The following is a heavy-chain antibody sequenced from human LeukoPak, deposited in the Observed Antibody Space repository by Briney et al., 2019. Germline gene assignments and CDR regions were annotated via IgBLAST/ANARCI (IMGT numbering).Heavy chain of an antibody. CDR3: AKDGLGWELFAPSYYYYMDV. CDR2: ISGSGGST. D-gene: IGHD1-26*01. CDR1: GFRFSSYA. J-gene: IGHJ6*03. V-gene: IGHV3-23*01. Sequence: PGGSLRLSCAASGFRFSSYAMSWVRQAPGKGLEWVSAISGSGGSTYYADSVKGRFTISRDNSKNTLYLQMNSLRAEDTAVYYCAKDGLGWELFAPSYYYYMDVWGKGTTVTVSS.